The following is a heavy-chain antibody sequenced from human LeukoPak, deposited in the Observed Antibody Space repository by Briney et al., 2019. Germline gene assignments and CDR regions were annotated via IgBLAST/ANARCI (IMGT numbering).Heavy chain of an antibody. CDR1: GCTFSSYA. D-gene: IGHD1-26*01. CDR3: ARDGATYGSLVYWFDP. Sequence: ASVKVSCKASGCTFSSYAISWVRQAPGQGLEWMEWINPNSGGTNYAQKFQGRVTMTRDTSISTAYMELSRLRSDDTAVYYCARDGATYGSLVYWFDPWGQGTLVTVSS. J-gene: IGHJ5*02. CDR2: INPNSGGT. V-gene: IGHV1-2*02.